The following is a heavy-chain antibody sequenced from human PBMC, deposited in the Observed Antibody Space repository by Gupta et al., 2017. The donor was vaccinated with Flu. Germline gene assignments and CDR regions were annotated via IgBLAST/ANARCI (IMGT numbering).Heavy chain of an antibody. CDR2: ISRISRFI. J-gene: IGHJ3*02. CDR3: AKNKASGTTKGSFDI. D-gene: IGHD1-1*01. Sequence: HWVRQAPGKGLEWVSSISRISRFIFYADSVKGRFSISRDNAKNSLYLQMNSLRAEDTAVYYCAKNKASGTTKGSFDIWGQGTMLTVSA. V-gene: IGHV3-21*06.